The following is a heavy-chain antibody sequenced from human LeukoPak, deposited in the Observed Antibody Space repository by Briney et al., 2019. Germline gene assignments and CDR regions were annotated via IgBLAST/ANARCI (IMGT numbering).Heavy chain of an antibody. D-gene: IGHD5-12*01. J-gene: IGHJ4*02. CDR3: AREAGYSGYDGLDY. V-gene: IGHV1-2*02. CDR2: INPNSGGT. Sequence: ASVKVSCKASGYTFTGYYMHWVRQAPGQGLEWIGWINPNSGGTNYAQKFQGRVTMTRDTSISTAYMELSRLRSDDTAVYYCAREAGYSGYDGLDYWGQGTLVTVSS. CDR1: GYTFTGYY.